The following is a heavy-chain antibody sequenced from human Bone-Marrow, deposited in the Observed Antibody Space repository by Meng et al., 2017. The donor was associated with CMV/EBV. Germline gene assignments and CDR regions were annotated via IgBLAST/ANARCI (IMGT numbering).Heavy chain of an antibody. V-gene: IGHV3-15*01. CDR3: TTGFGELWESLDAFDI. CDR1: GFTFSSYW. CDR2: IKSKTDGGTT. Sequence: GGSLRLSCAASGFTFSSYWMSWVRQAPGKGLEWVGRIKSKTDGGTTDYAAPVKGRFTISRDDSKNTLYLQMNSLKTEDTAVYYCTTGFGELWESLDAFDIWGQGPMVTGSS. D-gene: IGHD3-10*01. J-gene: IGHJ3*02.